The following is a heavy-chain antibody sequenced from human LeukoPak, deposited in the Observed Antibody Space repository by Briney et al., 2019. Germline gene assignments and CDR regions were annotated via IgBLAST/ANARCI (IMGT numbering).Heavy chain of an antibody. CDR3: ARDAQRGFDYSNSLKY. CDR2: IWSDGTNR. CDR1: GFIFSHHG. D-gene: IGHD4-11*01. Sequence: GGSLTLSCAASGFIFSHHGMHWVRQAPGKGLEWVAAIWSDGTNRFYADSVKGRFTISRDNSQNTVFLQMDSLRVKDTAIYYCARDAQRGFDYSNSLKYWGHGTLVTVSS. J-gene: IGHJ4*01. V-gene: IGHV3-33*01.